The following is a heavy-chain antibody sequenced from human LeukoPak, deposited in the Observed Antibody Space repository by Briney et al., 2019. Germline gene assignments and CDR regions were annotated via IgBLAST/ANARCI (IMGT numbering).Heavy chain of an antibody. CDR1: GGSISRGSYY. Sequence: SETLSLTCTVSGGSISRGSYYWGWIRQPPGKGLEWIGSIYYSGSTYYNPSLKSRVTISVDTSKNQFSLKLSSVTAADTAVYYCATFRGLDAFDIWGQGTMVTVSS. V-gene: IGHV4-39*07. J-gene: IGHJ3*02. CDR2: IYYSGST. CDR3: ATFRGLDAFDI. D-gene: IGHD3-10*01.